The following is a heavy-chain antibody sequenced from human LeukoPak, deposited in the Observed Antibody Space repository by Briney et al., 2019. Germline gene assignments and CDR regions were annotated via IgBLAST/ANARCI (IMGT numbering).Heavy chain of an antibody. V-gene: IGHV3-48*04. Sequence: KPGGSLRLSCAASGFTFSSYAMSWIRQAPGKGLEWVSYISRSGSTIYYADSVKGRFTISRDNAKNSLYLQMNSLRAEDTAVYYCARDSVADYWGQGTLVTVSS. CDR2: ISRSGSTI. J-gene: IGHJ4*02. CDR3: ARDSVADY. CDR1: GFTFSSYA. D-gene: IGHD2-15*01.